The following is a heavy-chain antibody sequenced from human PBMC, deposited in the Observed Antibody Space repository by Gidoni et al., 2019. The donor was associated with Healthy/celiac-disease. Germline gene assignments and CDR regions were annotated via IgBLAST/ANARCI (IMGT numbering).Heavy chain of an antibody. D-gene: IGHD3-10*01. CDR3: ARDQGVSYMDV. Sequence: QVQLVESGGGVVQPGRSLRLSCAASGFTFSSYGMLWVRQAPGKGLEWVAVIWYDGSNKYYADSVKGRFTISRDNSKNTLYLQMNSLRAEDTAVYYCARDQGVSYMDVWGKGTTVTVSS. CDR1: GFTFSSYG. V-gene: IGHV3-33*01. CDR2: IWYDGSNK. J-gene: IGHJ6*03.